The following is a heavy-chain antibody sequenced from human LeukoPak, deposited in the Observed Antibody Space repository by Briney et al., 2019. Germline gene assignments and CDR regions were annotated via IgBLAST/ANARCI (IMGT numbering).Heavy chain of an antibody. V-gene: IGHV3-11*01. CDR3: ARHSQQLVFSPSDY. CDR2: ISSRSRTT. CDR1: GFTFSDSF. J-gene: IGHJ4*02. D-gene: IGHD6-6*01. Sequence: GGSLRLSCEASGFTFSDSFMSWIRQAPGKGLAWIAYISSRSRTTHYADSVKGRFTISRDNAKSSLFLQMDSLRAEDTAVYYCARHSQQLVFSPSDYWGQGSVVTVSS.